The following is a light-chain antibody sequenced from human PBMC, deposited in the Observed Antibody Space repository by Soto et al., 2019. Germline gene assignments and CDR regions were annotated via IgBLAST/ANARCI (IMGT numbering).Light chain of an antibody. J-gene: IGLJ3*02. CDR1: SSNIGAGYD. V-gene: IGLV1-40*01. Sequence: QSVLTQPPSVSGAPGQRVTISCTESSSNIGAGYDVHWYQQLPGTAPKLLIYGNSNRPSGVPDRFSGSKSGTSASLAITGLQADHEADYYCPSYHSSLSARVFGRGTKLTVL. CDR2: GNS. CDR3: PSYHSSLSARV.